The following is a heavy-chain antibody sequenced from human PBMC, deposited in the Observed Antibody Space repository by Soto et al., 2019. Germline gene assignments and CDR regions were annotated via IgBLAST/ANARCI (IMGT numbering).Heavy chain of an antibody. CDR2: IWYDGSNK. CDR3: ARDGIGGTVFRGFCDY. CDR1: GSIFSGYG. V-gene: IGHV3-33*01. D-gene: IGHD1-7*01. Sequence: QKYLVESGGGVVQPGGSLRLSCVASGSIFSGYGMHWVRQAPGKGLEWVAVIWYDGSNKYYADSVKGRFTISRDNSKNMLYLQMYSLRAEDRAVYYCARDGIGGTVFRGFCDYWGQGTLVTVSS. J-gene: IGHJ4*02.